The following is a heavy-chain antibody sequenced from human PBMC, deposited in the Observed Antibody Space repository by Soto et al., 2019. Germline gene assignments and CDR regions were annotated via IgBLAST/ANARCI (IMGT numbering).Heavy chain of an antibody. CDR2: IILPFGTP. CDR3: VRGPDYEGYFDY. Sequence: QVRLVQSGAAMKKTGSSVKVSCEASGTTFSNFAIGWVRQAPGQGLEWMGGIILPFGTPNYGQKFQGRVTISADESMTTAYMELRGLRSEDTAVYYRVRGPDYEGYFDYWGQGTLVTVSS. J-gene: IGHJ4*02. D-gene: IGHD3-22*01. CDR1: GTTFSNFA. V-gene: IGHV1-69*12.